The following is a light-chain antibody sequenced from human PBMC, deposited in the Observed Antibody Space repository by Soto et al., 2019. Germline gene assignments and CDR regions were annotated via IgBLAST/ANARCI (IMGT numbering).Light chain of an antibody. CDR2: DAS. J-gene: IGKJ2*01. CDR1: QSISTW. CDR3: QQYNSNSPYT. V-gene: IGKV1-5*01. Sequence: DIQMTQSPSTLSASVGDRVTITCRASQSISTWLAWYQQKPGKAPKLLIYDASSLKSGVPSRFSGRGSGTEFTLTISTLQSDDSATYYCQQYNSNSPYTFGQGTRLEIK.